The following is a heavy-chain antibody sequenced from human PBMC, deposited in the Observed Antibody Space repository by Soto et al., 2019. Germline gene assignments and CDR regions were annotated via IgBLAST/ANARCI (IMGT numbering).Heavy chain of an antibody. CDR3: ARGRLQLFAP. CDR1: GGSISSGGYY. CDR2: IYYSGST. Sequence: SETLSLACTVSGGSISSGGYYWSWIRQHPGKGLEWIGYIYYSGSTYYNPSLKSRVTISVDTSKNQFSLKLSSVTSADTAVYYCARGRLQLFAPWGQGTLVTVSS. J-gene: IGHJ5*02. V-gene: IGHV4-31*03. D-gene: IGHD5-18*01.